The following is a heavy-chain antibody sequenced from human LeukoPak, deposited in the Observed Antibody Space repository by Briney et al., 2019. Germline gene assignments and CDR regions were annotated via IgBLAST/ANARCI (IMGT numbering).Heavy chain of an antibody. CDR3: ASSPFSVLRYFDWLLYFDY. J-gene: IGHJ4*02. V-gene: IGHV1-69*04. D-gene: IGHD3-9*01. CDR2: IIPILGIA. CDR1: GYTSPFYG. Sequence: SVKVSCKVSGYTSPFYGITWVRQAPGQGLEWMGRIIPILGIANYAQKFQGRVTITADKSTSTAYMELSSLRSEDTAVYYCASSPFSVLRYFDWLLYFDYWGQGTLVTVSS.